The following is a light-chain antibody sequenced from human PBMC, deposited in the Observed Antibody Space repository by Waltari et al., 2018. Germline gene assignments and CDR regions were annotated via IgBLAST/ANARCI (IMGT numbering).Light chain of an antibody. J-gene: IGLJ1*01. CDR2: DVS. Sequence: QSALTQPASVSGSPGQSTTISCTGTSSDVGNYKYVPWYQQKPGKAPKLMIYDVSNRPSGVSYRFSGSKSGNTASLTISGLQAEDEADYYCSSYTSSSSFVFGSGTTVTVL. V-gene: IGLV2-14*03. CDR3: SSYTSSSSFV. CDR1: SSDVGNYKY.